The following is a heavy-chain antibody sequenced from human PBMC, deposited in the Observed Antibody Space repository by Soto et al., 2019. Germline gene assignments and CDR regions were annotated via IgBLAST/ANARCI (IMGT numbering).Heavy chain of an antibody. D-gene: IGHD3-22*01. CDR2: IVVGSGNT. CDR1: GFTFTSSA. CDR3: VLISLVMQGDSSGYRDY. J-gene: IGHJ4*02. Sequence: QMQLVQSGPEVKKPGTSVQVSCKASGFTFTSSAVQWVRQARGQRLEWIGWIVVGSGNTNYAQKFQERVTITRDMTTSTADMELSSLRSEDTDVYYCVLISLVMQGDSSGYRDYWGQGTLVTVSS. V-gene: IGHV1-58*01.